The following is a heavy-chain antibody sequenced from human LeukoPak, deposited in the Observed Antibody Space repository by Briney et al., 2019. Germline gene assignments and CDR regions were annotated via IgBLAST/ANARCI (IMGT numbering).Heavy chain of an antibody. D-gene: IGHD4/OR15-4a*01. CDR2: VYYSGST. CDR3: ARRDYAAWFDP. J-gene: IGHJ5*02. Sequence: SETLSLTCNVSGDSITSGAFYWAWIRQSPGKGLEWIGNVYYSGSTQYNPSLRGRVSISMDKTKNQFSLNLKSVSVTDTAIYYCARRDYAAWFDPWGQGTLVTVSS. CDR1: GDSITSGAFY. V-gene: IGHV4-39*01.